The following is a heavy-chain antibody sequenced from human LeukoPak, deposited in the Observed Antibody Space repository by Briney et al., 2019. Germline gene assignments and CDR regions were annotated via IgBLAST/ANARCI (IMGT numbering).Heavy chain of an antibody. CDR3: ARDFQEEPTSTAARRRTRSDAFDI. V-gene: IGHV1-46*01. CDR1: GYTFTSYY. D-gene: IGHD6-6*01. J-gene: IGHJ3*02. Sequence: ASVKVSCKASGYTFTSYYMHWVRQAPGQGLEWMGIINPSGGSTSYAQKFQGRVTMTRDTSTSTVYMELSSLRSEDTAVYYCARDFQEEPTSTAARRRTRSDAFDIWGQGTMVTVSS. CDR2: INPSGGST.